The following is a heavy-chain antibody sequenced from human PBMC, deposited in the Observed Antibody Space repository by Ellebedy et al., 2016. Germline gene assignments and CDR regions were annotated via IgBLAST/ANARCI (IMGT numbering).Heavy chain of an antibody. D-gene: IGHD2-2*01. V-gene: IGHV3-23*01. Sequence: GESLKISCAASGFTFRSYAMTWVRQAPGRGLEWVSTISATGKTTYYADSVKGRFTISRDNSKNTLYLQMNRLSPEDTAVYHCVKISCGSTSCPGDYWGRGTLVTVSS. CDR3: VKISCGSTSCPGDY. CDR2: ISATGKTT. J-gene: IGHJ4*02. CDR1: GFTFRSYA.